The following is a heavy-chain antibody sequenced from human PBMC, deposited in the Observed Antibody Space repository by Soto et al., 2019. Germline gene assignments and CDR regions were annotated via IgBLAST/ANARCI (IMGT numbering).Heavy chain of an antibody. CDR3: ARPRGGYVGVDYFDY. V-gene: IGHV3-30-3*01. J-gene: IGHJ4*02. CDR1: GFTFSSYA. D-gene: IGHD3-10*01. CDR2: ISYDGSNK. Sequence: QVQLVESGGGVVQPGRSLRLSCAASGFTFSSYAMHWVRQAPGKGLEWVAVISYDGSNKYYADSVKGRFTISRDNSKNTRYLQMNSLRAEDTAVYYCARPRGGYVGVDYFDYWGQGTLVTVSS.